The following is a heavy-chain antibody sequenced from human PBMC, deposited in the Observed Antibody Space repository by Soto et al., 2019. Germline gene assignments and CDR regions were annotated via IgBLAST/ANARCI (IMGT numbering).Heavy chain of an antibody. CDR2: IAYGGSNK. V-gene: IGHV3-30*18. D-gene: IGHD2-2*01. Sequence: QVQLVESGGGVVQPGRSLRLSCAASGFTFSSYGMHWVRQAPGKGLEWVAVIAYGGSNKYYADSVKGRFTISRDNSKNTLDQQMNNLRAEDTAVYYCAKDNCISTSCYRLYNWFDPWGQGTLVTVSS. CDR1: GFTFSSYG. J-gene: IGHJ5*02. CDR3: AKDNCISTSCYRLYNWFDP.